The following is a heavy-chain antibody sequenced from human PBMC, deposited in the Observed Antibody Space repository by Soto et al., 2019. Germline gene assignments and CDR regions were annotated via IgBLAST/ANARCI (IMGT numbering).Heavy chain of an antibody. CDR3: ARAVAVPADFDY. D-gene: IGHD6-19*01. CDR2: INAGNGNT. V-gene: IGHV1-3*05. CDR1: GYTFTGYA. Sequence: QVQLVQSGAEEEKPGASVKVSCKASGYTFTGYAMHWVRQAPGQRLEWMGWINAGNGNTKYSQKFQGRVTITRDTSASAAYMELSSLSSEDTAVYYCARAVAVPADFDYWGQGTLVTVSS. J-gene: IGHJ4*02.